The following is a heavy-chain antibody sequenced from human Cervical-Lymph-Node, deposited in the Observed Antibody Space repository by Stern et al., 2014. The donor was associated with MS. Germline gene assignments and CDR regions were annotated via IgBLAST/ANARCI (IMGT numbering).Heavy chain of an antibody. J-gene: IGHJ4*02. CDR1: GYTLTSYY. CDR2: INPSGATT. V-gene: IGHV1-46*01. CDR3: ASGSLGH. Sequence: QVQLVESGAEVRKPGASVKVSCKATGYTLTSYYMHWVRQAPGQGLEWMGMINPSGATTSYAQKFQGRITMTRDMSTSTVYMELISLRSVDTAVYYCASGSLGHWGQGTLVTVSS. D-gene: IGHD7-27*01.